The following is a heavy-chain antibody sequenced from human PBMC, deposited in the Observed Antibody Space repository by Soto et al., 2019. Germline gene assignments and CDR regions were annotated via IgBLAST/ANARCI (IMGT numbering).Heavy chain of an antibody. CDR3: ASEVTYTDFDYRFDD. CDR1: GGTFNNYT. CDR2: IITVVDIA. V-gene: IGHV1-69*02. J-gene: IGHJ4*02. D-gene: IGHD2-21*02. Sequence: VQLVQSGAEVKKPGSSVKVSCKTSGGTFNNYTINWVRQAPGQGLEWMGRIITVVDIANSALKFRDRVSITTYKATSTAYMGLSSLRSEDTAMYYCASEVTYTDFDYRFDDGGQGTLVTVSS.